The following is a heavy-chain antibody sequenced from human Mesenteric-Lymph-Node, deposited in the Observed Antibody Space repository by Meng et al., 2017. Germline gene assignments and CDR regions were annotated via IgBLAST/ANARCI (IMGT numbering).Heavy chain of an antibody. CDR1: SGPIVSTDYS. J-gene: IGHJ5*02. V-gene: IGHV4-30-2*01. CDR3: ARLGPRWFDP. Sequence: QVQLPESGSGLVTPSPTLSLTCAVSSGPIVSTDYSCSWIRRPPGKGLEWIGYIYHNGSTYYNPYFKSRVTISLDRSKNQVSLKLNSVTAADTAVYSCARLGPRWFDPWGQGTLVTVSS. D-gene: IGHD7-27*01. CDR2: IYHNGST.